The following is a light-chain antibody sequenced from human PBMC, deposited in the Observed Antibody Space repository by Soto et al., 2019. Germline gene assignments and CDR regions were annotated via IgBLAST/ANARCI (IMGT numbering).Light chain of an antibody. V-gene: IGKV3-20*01. J-gene: IGKJ3*01. Sequence: EIVLTKSPGTLSLSPGERATLSCRASQSVKSSSLAWYQQKPGQAPRLLMYDASRRATGIPDRFSGSGSGADFTLTVSRLEADDFAMYYCQQYGSSGFTFGPGTKVAI. CDR3: QQYGSSGFT. CDR2: DAS. CDR1: QSVKSSS.